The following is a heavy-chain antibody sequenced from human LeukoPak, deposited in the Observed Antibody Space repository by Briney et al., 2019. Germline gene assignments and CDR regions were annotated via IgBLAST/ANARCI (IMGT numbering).Heavy chain of an antibody. CDR1: GYTFTGYY. CDR2: INPNSGGT. V-gene: IGHV1-2*02. D-gene: IGHD3-22*01. CDR3: ARAGNYDSSGYYPLPFDY. Sequence: VASVKVSCKASGYTFTGYYMHWVRQAPGQELEWMGWINPNSGGTNYAQKFQGRVTMTRDTSISTAYMELSRLRSDDTAVYYCARAGNYDSSGYYPLPFDYWGQGTLVTVSS. J-gene: IGHJ4*02.